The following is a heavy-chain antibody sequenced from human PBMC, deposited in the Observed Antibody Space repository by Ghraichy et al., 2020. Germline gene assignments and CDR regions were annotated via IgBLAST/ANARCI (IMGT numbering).Heavy chain of an antibody. Sequence: GGSLRLSCAASGFTFSNAWMSWVRQAPGKGLEWVGRIKSKTDGGTTDYAAPVKGRFTISRDDSKNTLYLQMNSLKTEDTAVYYCTTDGPLDTGTFDYWGQGTLVTVSS. J-gene: IGHJ4*02. CDR3: TTDGPLDTGTFDY. CDR1: GFTFSNAW. CDR2: IKSKTDGGTT. D-gene: IGHD1-14*01. V-gene: IGHV3-15*01.